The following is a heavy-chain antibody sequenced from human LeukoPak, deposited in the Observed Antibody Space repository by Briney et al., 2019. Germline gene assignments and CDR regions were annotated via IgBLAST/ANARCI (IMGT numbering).Heavy chain of an antibody. J-gene: IGHJ4*02. D-gene: IGHD6-13*01. CDR1: GYSFTTYW. V-gene: IGHV5-51*01. CDR3: ARRGHSSSWYSDY. CDR2: TYPGDSDT. Sequence: GESLKISCKGSGYSFTTYWIGWVRQMPGKGLEWMGITYPGDSDTRYSPSFQGQVTISADKSISTAYLQWSGLKASDTAMYYCARRGHSSSWYSDYWGQGTLVTVSS.